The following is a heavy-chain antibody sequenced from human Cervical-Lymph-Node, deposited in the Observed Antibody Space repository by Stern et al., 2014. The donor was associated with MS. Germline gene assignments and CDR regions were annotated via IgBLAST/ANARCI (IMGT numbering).Heavy chain of an antibody. CDR3: ARAYGLGTFLGMDV. CDR1: GYTFTDYY. D-gene: IGHD3-10*01. Sequence: DQLVESGAEVKKSGASVKVSCKASGYTFTDYYVHWVRQAPGQGLEWMGWVNPDSGSTKYAQRYQDSVTMTRDTSISTAYMELTRLRSDDTAVYYCARAYGLGTFLGMDVWGQGTTVIVSS. CDR2: VNPDSGST. V-gene: IGHV1-2*04. J-gene: IGHJ6*02.